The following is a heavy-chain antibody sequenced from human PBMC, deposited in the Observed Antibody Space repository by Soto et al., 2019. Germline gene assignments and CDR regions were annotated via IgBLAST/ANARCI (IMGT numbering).Heavy chain of an antibody. Sequence: PGGSLRLSCAASGFTFSDYYMSWIRQAPGKGLEWVSYISSSGSTIYYADSVKGRFTISRDNAKNSLYLQMNSLRAEDTAVYYCARTPYGDYVFYYYYYMDVWGKGTTVTVSS. J-gene: IGHJ6*03. V-gene: IGHV3-11*01. CDR3: ARTPYGDYVFYYYYYMDV. CDR2: ISSSGSTI. CDR1: GFTFSDYY. D-gene: IGHD4-17*01.